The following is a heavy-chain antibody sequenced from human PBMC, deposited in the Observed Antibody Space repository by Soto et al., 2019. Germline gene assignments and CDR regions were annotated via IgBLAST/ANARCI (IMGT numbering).Heavy chain of an antibody. CDR3: ARAWGRFLEWLIWEYYYYGMDV. D-gene: IGHD3-3*01. CDR1: GYTFTSYY. J-gene: IGHJ6*02. V-gene: IGHV1-46*01. Sequence: GASVKVSCKASGYTFTSYYMHWVRQAPGQGLEWMGIINPSGGSTSYAQKFLGRVTMTRDTSTSTVYMELSSLRSEDTAVYYCARAWGRFLEWLIWEYYYYGMDVWGQGTTVTVSS. CDR2: INPSGGST.